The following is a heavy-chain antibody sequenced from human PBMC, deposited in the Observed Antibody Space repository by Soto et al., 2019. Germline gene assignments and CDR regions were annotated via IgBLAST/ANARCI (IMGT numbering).Heavy chain of an antibody. CDR2: IIPILGIA. J-gene: IGHJ4*02. V-gene: IGHV1-69*02. D-gene: IGHD2-15*01. Sequence: VSCKASGGTFSSYTISWVRQAPGQGLEWMGRIIPILGIANYAQKFQGRVTITADKSTSTAYMELSSLRSEDTAVYYCALRYCSGGSCYGIDFDYWGQGTLVTVSS. CDR3: ALRYCSGGSCYGIDFDY. CDR1: GGTFSSYT.